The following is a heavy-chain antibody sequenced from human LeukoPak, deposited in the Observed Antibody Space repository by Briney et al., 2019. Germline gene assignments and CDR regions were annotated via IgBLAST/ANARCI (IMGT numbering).Heavy chain of an antibody. Sequence: ASVKVSCKASGYTFTSYDINWVRQATGQGLEWMGWMNPNSGNTGYAQKFQGRVTMTRDTSTSTVYMELSSLRSEDTAVYYCARESPQYSSRTGFDPWGQGTLVTVSS. CDR1: GYTFTSYD. V-gene: IGHV1-8*01. CDR2: MNPNSGNT. J-gene: IGHJ5*02. D-gene: IGHD6-19*01. CDR3: ARESPQYSSRTGFDP.